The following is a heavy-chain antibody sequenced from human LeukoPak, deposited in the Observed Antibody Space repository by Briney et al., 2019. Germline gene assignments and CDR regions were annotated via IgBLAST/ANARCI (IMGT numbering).Heavy chain of an antibody. J-gene: IGHJ4*02. CDR1: GGTFSSYA. CDR2: IIPIFGTA. Sequence: SVKVSCKASGGTFSSYAISWVRQAPGQGLEWMGGIIPIFGTANYAQKFQGRVTITADESTSTAYMELSSLRSEDTAVYYCARALWSYDSSGYYLDYWGQGTLVTVSS. CDR3: ARALWSYDSSGYYLDY. D-gene: IGHD3-22*01. V-gene: IGHV1-69*13.